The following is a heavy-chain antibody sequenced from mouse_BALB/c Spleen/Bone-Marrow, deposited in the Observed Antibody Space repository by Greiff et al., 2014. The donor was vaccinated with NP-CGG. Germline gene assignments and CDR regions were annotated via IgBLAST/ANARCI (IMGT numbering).Heavy chain of an antibody. CDR3: ARFPIYYGNYGAMDY. D-gene: IGHD2-1*01. V-gene: IGHV1S41*01. Sequence: DLVKPGASVKLSCKASGYTFTSYWINWIKQRPGQGLEWIGRIAPGSGSTYYNEMFKGKATLTVDTSSSTAYIQLSILSSEDSAVYFCARFPIYYGNYGAMDYWGQGTSVTVSS. CDR2: IAPGSGST. J-gene: IGHJ4*01. CDR1: GYTFTSYW.